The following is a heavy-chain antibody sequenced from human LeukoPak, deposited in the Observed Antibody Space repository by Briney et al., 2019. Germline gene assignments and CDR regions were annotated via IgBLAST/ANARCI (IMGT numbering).Heavy chain of an antibody. V-gene: IGHV1-2*02. CDR1: VYTFTGYY. D-gene: IGHD3-10*01. CDR2: INPNSGGT. J-gene: IGHJ6*04. Sequence: GASVKVSCKASVYTFTGYYMHWVRQAPGQGLDWMGWINPNSGGTNYAQKFQGRVNMTRDTSISTAYMELSRLRSDDTAVYYCARVQWSQPHADVWGKGTTVTVSS. CDR3: ARVQWSQPHADV.